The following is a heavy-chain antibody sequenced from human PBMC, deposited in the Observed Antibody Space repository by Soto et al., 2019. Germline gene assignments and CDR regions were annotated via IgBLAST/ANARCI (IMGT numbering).Heavy chain of an antibody. Sequence: GGSLRLSCAASGFTFSSYSMNWVAQAPGKGLEWVSSISTSSSYIYYADSVKGRFTISRDNAKNSLYLQMNSLRAEDTALYYCARDSHGYSGYDLYNYWGQGTLVTVSS. CDR1: GFTFSSYS. J-gene: IGHJ4*02. D-gene: IGHD5-12*01. V-gene: IGHV3-21*01. CDR2: ISTSSSYI. CDR3: ARDSHGYSGYDLYNY.